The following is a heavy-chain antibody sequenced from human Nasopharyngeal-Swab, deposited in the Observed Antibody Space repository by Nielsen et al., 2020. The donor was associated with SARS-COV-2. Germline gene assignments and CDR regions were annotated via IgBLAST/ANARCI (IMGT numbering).Heavy chain of an antibody. V-gene: IGHV3-64*02. CDR2: VSGDGVTT. D-gene: IGHD2-8*02. J-gene: IGHJ4*02. CDR3: ARGTPGIPGVDY. Sequence: WIRQPPGKGLEYFSAVSGDGVTTHYADSLKGRFTISRDNSKNTVYLQLGSLTAEDMAVYFCARGTPGIPGVDYWGQGTLVTVSS.